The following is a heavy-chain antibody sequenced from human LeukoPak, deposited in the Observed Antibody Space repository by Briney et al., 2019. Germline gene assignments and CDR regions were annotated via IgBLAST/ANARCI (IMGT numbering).Heavy chain of an antibody. CDR2: IYSGGST. V-gene: IGHV3-66*01. CDR3: ARDRETGTPFDY. D-gene: IGHD1-7*01. CDR1: GFTVSRNY. Sequence: GGSLRLSCAASGFTVSRNYMSWVRQAPGRGLEWVSIIYSGGSTYYADSVRGRFTISRDNSKNTLYLQMNSLRVEDTAVYYCARDRETGTPFDYWGQGTLVTVSS. J-gene: IGHJ4*02.